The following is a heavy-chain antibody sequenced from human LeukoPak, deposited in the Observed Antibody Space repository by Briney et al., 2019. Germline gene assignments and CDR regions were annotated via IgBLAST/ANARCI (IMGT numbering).Heavy chain of an antibody. J-gene: IGHJ4*02. Sequence: PGGPLILSCAASGFTFRSYSMNWVRQAPGKGLEWVSSISSSSSYIYYADSVKGRFTISRENAKNSLYLQMNSLRAEDTAVYYCASWRLRSGRATGIDYWGQGTLVTVSS. V-gene: IGHV3-21*01. CDR1: GFTFRSYS. CDR2: ISSSSSYI. CDR3: ASWRLRSGRATGIDY. D-gene: IGHD3-9*01.